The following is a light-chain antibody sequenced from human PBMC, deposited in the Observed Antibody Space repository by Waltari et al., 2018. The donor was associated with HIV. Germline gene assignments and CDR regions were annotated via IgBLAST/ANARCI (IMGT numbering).Light chain of an antibody. J-gene: IGKJ1*01. V-gene: IGKV1-39*01. CDR3: QQSYSSLWT. CDR2: AAS. CDR1: QSISSY. Sequence: DIQMTQSPSSLSASVGDRVTITCRASQSISSYLNCDQQKPGKAPKLLFYAASSLQSGVPSRFSGSGSGTDFTLTISSLQPEDFASYDCQQSYSSLWTFGQGTKVEIK.